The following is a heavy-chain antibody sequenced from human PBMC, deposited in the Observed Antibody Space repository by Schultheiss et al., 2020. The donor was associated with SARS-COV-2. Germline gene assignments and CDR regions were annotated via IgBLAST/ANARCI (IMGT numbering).Heavy chain of an antibody. J-gene: IGHJ6*02. D-gene: IGHD6-19*01. Sequence: ASVKVSCKASGYTFTSYAMHWVRQAPGQRLEWMGWINAGNGNTKYSQKFQGRVTITRDTSASTAYMELSSLRSEDTAVYYCARDTQWLGPGGMDVWGQGTTVTVSS. CDR1: GYTFTSYA. V-gene: IGHV1-3*01. CDR2: INAGNGNT. CDR3: ARDTQWLGPGGMDV.